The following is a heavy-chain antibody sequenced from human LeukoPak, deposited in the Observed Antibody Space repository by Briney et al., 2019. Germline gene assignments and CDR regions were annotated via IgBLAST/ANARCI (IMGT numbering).Heavy chain of an antibody. CDR3: ARTPAVTPDY. CDR1: GYSFTSYW. J-gene: IGHJ4*02. D-gene: IGHD4-11*01. CDR2: IDPSDSYT. V-gene: IGHV5-10-1*01. Sequence: GEFLRISSKGSGYSFTSYWISWVRQMPGKGLEWMGRIDPSDSYTNYSPSFQGHVTISADKSISTAYLQWSSLKASDTAMYYCARTPAVTPDYWGQGTLVTVSS.